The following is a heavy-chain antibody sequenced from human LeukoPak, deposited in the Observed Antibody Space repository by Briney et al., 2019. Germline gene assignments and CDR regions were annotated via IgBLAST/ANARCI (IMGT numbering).Heavy chain of an antibody. D-gene: IGHD3-16*01. Sequence: SETLSLTCAVCNYPITSDYYWVWIRQPPGQGLEWIGQIFHSGIAHYNPSLKSRVTMSVDTSRSQFSVNLNSVTAADTAVYFCGRAGFGTAYNRFYYYMDVWGKGTTVTVSS. V-gene: IGHV4-38-2*01. CDR2: IFHSGIA. J-gene: IGHJ6*03. CDR3: GRAGFGTAYNRFYYYMDV. CDR1: NYPITSDYY.